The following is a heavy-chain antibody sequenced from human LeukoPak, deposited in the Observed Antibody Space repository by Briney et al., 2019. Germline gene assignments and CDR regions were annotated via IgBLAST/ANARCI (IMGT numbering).Heavy chain of an antibody. CDR1: GFTFSSYA. D-gene: IGHD3-10*01. J-gene: IGHJ4*02. V-gene: IGHV3-23*01. Sequence: GGSLRLSCAASGFTFSSYAMSWVRQAPGKGLEWVSAISGSGGSTYYADSVKGRFTISRDNSKNTLYLQMNSLRAEDTAVYYCAKDYYGSGSYEYYFDYWGQGTLVTASS. CDR2: ISGSGGST. CDR3: AKDYYGSGSYEYYFDY.